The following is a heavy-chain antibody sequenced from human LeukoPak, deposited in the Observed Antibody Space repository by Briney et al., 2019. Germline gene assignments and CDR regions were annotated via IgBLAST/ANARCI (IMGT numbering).Heavy chain of an antibody. CDR2: ISAYNGNT. CDR1: GYTFTSYG. J-gene: IGHJ3*02. CDR3: ARVFRSSGWYDRIGGAFDI. V-gene: IGHV1-18*01. Sequence: ASVKVSCKASGYTFTSYGISWVRQAPGQGLEWMGWISAYNGNTNYAQKLQGRVTMTTDTSTSTAYMELRSLRSDDTAVYYCARVFRSSGWYDRIGGAFDIWGQGTMVTVSS. D-gene: IGHD6-19*01.